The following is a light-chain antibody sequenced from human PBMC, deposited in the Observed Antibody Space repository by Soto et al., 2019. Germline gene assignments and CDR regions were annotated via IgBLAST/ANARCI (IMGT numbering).Light chain of an antibody. CDR1: QSVSSY. CDR2: DAS. J-gene: IGKJ1*01. Sequence: EIVLTQSPATLSLSPGERATLSCRASQSVSSYLAWYQQKPGQAPRLLIYDASNRATGIPDRFSGSGSGTDFSLTIYTLEPEDCAVYYCQQYGSSPRTFGQGTKVDIK. CDR3: QQYGSSPRT. V-gene: IGKV3-20*01.